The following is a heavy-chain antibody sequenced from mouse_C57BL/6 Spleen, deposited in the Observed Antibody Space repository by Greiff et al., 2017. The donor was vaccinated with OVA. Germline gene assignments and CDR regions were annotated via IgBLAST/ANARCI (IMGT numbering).Heavy chain of an antibody. CDR2: IHPNSGST. CDR1: GYTFTSYW. Sequence: VQLQQPGAELVKPGASVKLSCKASGYTFTSYWMHWVKQRPGQGLEWIGMIHPNSGSTNYNEKFKSKATLTVDKSSSTAYMQLSSLTSEDSAVYYCAAGDDEDYAMDYWGQGTSVTVSS. J-gene: IGHJ4*01. D-gene: IGHD2-12*01. CDR3: AAGDDEDYAMDY. V-gene: IGHV1-64*01.